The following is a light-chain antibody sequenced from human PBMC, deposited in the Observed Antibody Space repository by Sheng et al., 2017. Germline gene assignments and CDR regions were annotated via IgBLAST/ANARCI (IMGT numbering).Light chain of an antibody. CDR2: GAS. CDR1: QSVSSSY. Sequence: EIVLTQSPGTLSLSPGERATLSCRASQSVSSSYLAWYQHKPGQAPRLLIFGASRRATGIPDRFSGSGSGTDLTLTITGLEPEDFAVYYCQQYGSSPQAFGQGTRVEIK. V-gene: IGKV3-20*01. J-gene: IGKJ1*01. CDR3: QQYGSSPQA.